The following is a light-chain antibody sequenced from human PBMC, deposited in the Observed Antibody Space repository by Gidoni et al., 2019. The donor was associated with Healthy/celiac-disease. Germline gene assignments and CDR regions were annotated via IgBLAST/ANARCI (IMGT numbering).Light chain of an antibody. CDR2: YDS. CDR3: QVWDSSSDLVV. V-gene: IGLV3-21*04. J-gene: IGLJ2*01. Sequence: SYVLTQPPSVSVAPGKTARITCGGNNIGSKSVHWYQQKPGQAPVLVIYYDSDRPSGIPERFSGSNSGNTATLTISRVEAGDEADYYCQVWDSSSDLVVLGGGTKLTVL. CDR1: NIGSKS.